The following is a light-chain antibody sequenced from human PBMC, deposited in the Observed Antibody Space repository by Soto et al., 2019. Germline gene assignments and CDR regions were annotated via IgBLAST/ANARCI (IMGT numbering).Light chain of an antibody. CDR3: QQYGSSYT. J-gene: IGKJ2*01. V-gene: IGKV3-20*01. CDR2: AAS. Sequence: EIGLTQSPGTLSLSPGERATLSCRASQSVSSSYLAWYQQKPGQAPRLLIYAASSRATGIPDRFSGSGSGTDSTLTISRLEPEDFAVYYCQQYGSSYTFGQGTKLEIK. CDR1: QSVSSSY.